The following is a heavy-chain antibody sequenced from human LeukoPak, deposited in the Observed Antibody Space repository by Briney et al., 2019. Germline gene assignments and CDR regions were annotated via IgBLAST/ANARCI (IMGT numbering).Heavy chain of an antibody. CDR1: GYLFSTSW. J-gene: IGHJ3*02. CDR2: VYPGDSGA. V-gene: IGHV5-51*01. CDR3: ARKSYYDSYQHAFDI. D-gene: IGHD3-22*01. Sequence: GESLKISLKGSGYLFSTSWIAWVRQMPGKGLEWMGIVYPGDSGARYSPSFQGQVTMSADTSINTAYLQWSSLKASDTAIYYCARKSYYDSYQHAFDIWGQGTMVTVSS.